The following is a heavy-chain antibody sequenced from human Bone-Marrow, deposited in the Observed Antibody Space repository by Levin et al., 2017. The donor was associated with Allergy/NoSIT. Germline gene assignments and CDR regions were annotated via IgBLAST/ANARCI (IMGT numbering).Heavy chain of an antibody. CDR2: IYHSGST. V-gene: IGHV4-38-2*02. J-gene: IGHJ5*02. CDR3: AKSVGTVFDP. D-gene: IGHD1-26*01. Sequence: SETLSLTCTVSGYSISSGYYWGWIRQPPGKGLEWIGSIYHSGSTYYNPSLKSRVTISVDTSKNQFSLKLSSVTAADTAVYYCAKSVGTVFDPWGQGTLVTVSS. CDR1: GYSISSGYY.